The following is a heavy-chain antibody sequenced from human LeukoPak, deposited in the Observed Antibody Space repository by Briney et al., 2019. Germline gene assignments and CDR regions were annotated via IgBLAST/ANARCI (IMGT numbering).Heavy chain of an antibody. V-gene: IGHV4-34*01. J-gene: IGHJ6*03. CDR2: INHSGST. CDR3: ARGLSGSYYLTYYYYMDV. Sequence: SETLSLTCAVYGGSFSVYYWSWIRQPPGKGLEWIGEINHSGSTNYNPSLKSRVTISVDTSKNQFSLKLSSVTAADTAVYYCARGLSGSYYLTYYYYMDVWGKGTTVTVSS. CDR1: GGSFSVYY. D-gene: IGHD3-10*01.